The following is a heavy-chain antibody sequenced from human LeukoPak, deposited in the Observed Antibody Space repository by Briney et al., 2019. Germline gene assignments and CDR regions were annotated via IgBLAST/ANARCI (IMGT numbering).Heavy chain of an antibody. V-gene: IGHV1-69*05. CDR1: GGTFSSYA. J-gene: IGHJ5*02. CDR3: ARGGAARRSRRWFDP. D-gene: IGHD6-6*01. CDR2: IIPIFGTA. Sequence: SVKVSCKASGGTFSSYAISWVRQAPGQGLEWMGGIIPIFGTANYAQKFRGRVTITTDESTSTAYMELSSLRSEDTAVYYCARGGAARRSRRWFDPWGQGTLVTVSS.